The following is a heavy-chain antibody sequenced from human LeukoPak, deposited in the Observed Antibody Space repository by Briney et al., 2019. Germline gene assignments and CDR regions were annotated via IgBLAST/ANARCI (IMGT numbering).Heavy chain of an antibody. D-gene: IGHD6-13*01. CDR1: GYTFTSYG. CDR3: ARGPIAAAGDS. J-gene: IGHJ4*02. V-gene: IGHV1-18*01. Sequence: PSVKVSCTASGYTFTSYGTTWVRQAPGHGLEWMGWINANNGNTNYAQNLQGRVTMTTDTSTSTVYMELRSLKSDDTAVYYCARGPIAAAGDSWGQGTLVTVSS. CDR2: INANNGNT.